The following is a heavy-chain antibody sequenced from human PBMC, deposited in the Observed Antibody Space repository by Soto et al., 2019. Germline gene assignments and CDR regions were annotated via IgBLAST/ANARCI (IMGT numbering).Heavy chain of an antibody. V-gene: IGHV4-59*08. D-gene: IGHD3-10*01. CDR2: IYYSGST. J-gene: IGHJ4*02. CDR3: ARRWGEGRVDY. Sequence: SETLSLTCTVSGGSINNHYWSWIRQPPGKGLEWIGYIYYSGSTNYNPSLKSRVTISVDTSKNHFSLNLTSVTAADTAVYYCARRWGEGRVDYWGQGTLVTVSS. CDR1: GGSINNHY.